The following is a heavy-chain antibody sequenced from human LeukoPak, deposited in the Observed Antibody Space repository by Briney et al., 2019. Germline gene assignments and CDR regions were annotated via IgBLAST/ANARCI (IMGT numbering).Heavy chain of an antibody. J-gene: IGHJ3*02. Sequence: SETLSLTCTVSGGSVSSGSYYWSWIRQPPGKGLEWIGYIYYSGSTNYNPSLKSRDTISVDTSKNQFSLKLSSVTAADTAVYYCARSPYSSGWYAFDIWGQGTMVTVSS. CDR1: GGSVSSGSYY. CDR3: ARSPYSSGWYAFDI. D-gene: IGHD6-19*01. V-gene: IGHV4-61*01. CDR2: IYYSGST.